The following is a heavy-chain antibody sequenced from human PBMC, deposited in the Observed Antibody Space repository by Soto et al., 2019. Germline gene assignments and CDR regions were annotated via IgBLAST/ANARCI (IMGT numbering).Heavy chain of an antibody. Sequence: GASVKVSCKASGYTFTSYDINWVRQATGQGLEWMGWMNPNSGNTGYAQKFQGRVTMTRNTSISTAYMELSSLRSEDTAVYYCARGWDIVVVPALRFDPWGQGTLVTVSS. CDR2: MNPNSGNT. CDR1: GYTFTSYD. D-gene: IGHD2-2*01. V-gene: IGHV1-8*01. J-gene: IGHJ5*02. CDR3: ARGWDIVVVPALRFDP.